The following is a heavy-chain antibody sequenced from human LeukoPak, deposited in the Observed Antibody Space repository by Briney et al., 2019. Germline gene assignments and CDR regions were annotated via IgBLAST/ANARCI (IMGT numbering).Heavy chain of an antibody. D-gene: IGHD5-24*01. CDR3: ARDGTGEKGYSHYYYYGMDV. V-gene: IGHV1-18*01. CDR1: GYTFTSYG. J-gene: IGHJ6*02. Sequence: ASVKVSCKASGYTFTSYGISWVRQAPGQGVEWMGWISAYNGNTNYAQKLQGRVTMTTDTSTSTAYMELRSLRSDDTAVYYCARDGTGEKGYSHYYYYGMDVWGQGTTVTVSS. CDR2: ISAYNGNT.